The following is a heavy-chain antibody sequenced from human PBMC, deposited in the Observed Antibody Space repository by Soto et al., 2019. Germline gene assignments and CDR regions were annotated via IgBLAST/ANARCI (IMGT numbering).Heavy chain of an antibody. J-gene: IGHJ3*02. D-gene: IGHD3-3*01. CDR3: ASTGDFWSGYYPPGAFDI. Sequence: PSETLSLTCTFSCGSISSGGYYWSWIRQHPGKGLEWIGYIYYSGSTYYNPSLKSRVTISVDTSKNQFSLKLSSVTAADTAVYYCASTGDFWSGYYPPGAFDIWGQGTMVTVS. V-gene: IGHV4-31*03. CDR1: CGSISSGGYY. CDR2: IYYSGST.